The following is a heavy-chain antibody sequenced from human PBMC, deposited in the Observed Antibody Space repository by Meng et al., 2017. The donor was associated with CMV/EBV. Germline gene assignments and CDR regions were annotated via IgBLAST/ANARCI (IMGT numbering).Heavy chain of an antibody. V-gene: IGHV3-21*01. CDR2: IRSSSSYI. Sequence: GGSLTHSCAASGFTFSSYSMNWVRQAPGRGLEWVSSIRSSSSYIYYADSVKGRFTISRDNAKNSLYLQMNSLRAEDTAVYYCARDFILSGKYYYHYGMDVWGQGTTVTVSS. CDR1: GFTFSSYS. J-gene: IGHJ6*02. CDR3: ARDFILSGKYYYHYGMDV. D-gene: IGHD3-16*02.